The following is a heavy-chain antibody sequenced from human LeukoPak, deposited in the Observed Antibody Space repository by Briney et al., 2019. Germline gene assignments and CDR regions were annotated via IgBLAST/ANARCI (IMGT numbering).Heavy chain of an antibody. D-gene: IGHD6-19*01. CDR3: ARGLAVAYYYMDV. CDR1: GALISSYY. J-gene: IGHJ6*03. CDR2: IYTSEST. V-gene: IGHV4-4*07. Sequence: SETLSLTCTVSGALISSYYWSWIRQPPGKGLEWIGRIYTSESTNYNPSLKSRVTISVDTSRNQFSLKLSSVTAADTAVYYCARGLAVAYYYMDVWGKGTTVTVSS.